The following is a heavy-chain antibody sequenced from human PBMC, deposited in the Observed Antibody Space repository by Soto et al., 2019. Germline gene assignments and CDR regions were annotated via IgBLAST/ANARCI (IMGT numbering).Heavy chain of an antibody. J-gene: IGHJ4*02. D-gene: IGHD2-8*01. V-gene: IGHV3-23*01. Sequence: RGSLRLSCAASGFTFSNYDMSWVRQAPGKGLEWVSSISSSGSSTNYADSAKGRFTISRDNPKNTLYLQMSSLSAADTATYFCARRDCGRVSNCVFGAPAFAYWGQGTLVTVSS. CDR3: ARRDCGRVSNCVFGAPAFAY. CDR1: GFTFSNYD. CDR2: ISSSGSST.